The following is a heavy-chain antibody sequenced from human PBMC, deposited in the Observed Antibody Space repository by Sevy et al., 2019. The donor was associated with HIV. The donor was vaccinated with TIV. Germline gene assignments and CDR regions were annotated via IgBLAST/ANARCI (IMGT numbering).Heavy chain of an antibody. D-gene: IGHD3-9*01. CDR2: ISGSGATT. CDR3: ARVRGVYYDISHDAFDI. J-gene: IGHJ3*02. CDR1: GFTFSNYA. V-gene: IGHV3-23*01. Sequence: GGSLRLYCRGSGFTFSNYAMSWVRQAPGKGLKWLSGISGSGATTYDADSAKGRFTISRDNSKNTLFLQMNSLRAEDTAVYYCARVRGVYYDISHDAFDIWGQGTMVTVSS.